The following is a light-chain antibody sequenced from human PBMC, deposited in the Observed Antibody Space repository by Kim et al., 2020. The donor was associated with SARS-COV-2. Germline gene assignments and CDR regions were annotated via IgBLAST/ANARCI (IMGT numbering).Light chain of an antibody. J-gene: IGKJ2*03. CDR3: QQRSNWPPYS. V-gene: IGKV3-11*01. CDR1: PSGSRH. CDR2: CSS. Sequence: SPGESAHPSCRASPSGSRHLAWDQQKPGQAPRLLNYCSSTRATDIPGRFSGSWSGKDFPFTHSSRGPEDFAVYYCQQRSNWPPYSFGQGTKLEI.